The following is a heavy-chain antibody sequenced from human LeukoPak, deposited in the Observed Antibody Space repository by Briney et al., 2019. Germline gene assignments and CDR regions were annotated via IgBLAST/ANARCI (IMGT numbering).Heavy chain of an antibody. J-gene: IGHJ3*02. CDR2: FDPEDGET. D-gene: IGHD3-9*01. Sequence: ASVKVSCKVSGYTLTELSMHWVRQAPGKGLGWMGGFDPEDGETIYAQKFQGRVTMTEDTSTDTAYMELSSLRSEDTAVYYCATIGRYFDWLLLDAFDIWGQGTMVTVSS. CDR1: GYTLTELS. CDR3: ATIGRYFDWLLLDAFDI. V-gene: IGHV1-24*01.